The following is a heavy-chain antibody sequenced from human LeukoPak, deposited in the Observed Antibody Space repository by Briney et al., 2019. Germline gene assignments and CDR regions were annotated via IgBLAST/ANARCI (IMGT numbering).Heavy chain of an antibody. CDR3: AKPYCDILTGLRPFDP. CDR1: GFTFSSYA. CDR2: ISGSGGST. V-gene: IGHV3-23*01. Sequence: GGSLRLSCAASGFTFSSYAMSWVRQAPGKGLEWVSAISGSGGSTYYADSVKGRFTISRDNSKNTLYLQMNSLRAEDTAVYYCAKPYCDILTGLRPFDPWGQGTLVTVSS. D-gene: IGHD3-9*01. J-gene: IGHJ5*02.